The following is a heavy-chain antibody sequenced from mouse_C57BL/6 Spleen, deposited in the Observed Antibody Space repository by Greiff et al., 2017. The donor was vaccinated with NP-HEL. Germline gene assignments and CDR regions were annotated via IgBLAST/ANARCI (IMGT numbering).Heavy chain of an antibody. CDR3: ARRPYYDYGNCFDY. V-gene: IGHV1-50*01. Sequence: QVQLQQSGAELVKPGASVKLSCKASGYTFTSYWMQWVKQRPGQGLEWIGEIDPSDSYTNYNQKFKGKATLTVDTSSSTAYMQLSSLTSEDSAVYYCARRPYYDYGNCFDYWGQGTTLTVSS. J-gene: IGHJ2*01. CDR2: IDPSDSYT. D-gene: IGHD2-4*01. CDR1: GYTFTSYW.